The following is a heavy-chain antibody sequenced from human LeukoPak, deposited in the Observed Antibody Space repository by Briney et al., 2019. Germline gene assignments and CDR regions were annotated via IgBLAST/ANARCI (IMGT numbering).Heavy chain of an antibody. Sequence: GGSLRLSCAAPGFTFSSYAMSWVRQAPGKGLEWVSAISGSGGSTYYADSVKGRFAISRDNSKNTLYLQMNSLRAEDTAVYYCAKGGITMVRGVIITYYYYGMDVWGQGTTVTVSS. V-gene: IGHV3-23*01. CDR1: GFTFSSYA. J-gene: IGHJ6*02. CDR3: AKGGITMVRGVIITYYYYGMDV. D-gene: IGHD3-10*01. CDR2: ISGSGGST.